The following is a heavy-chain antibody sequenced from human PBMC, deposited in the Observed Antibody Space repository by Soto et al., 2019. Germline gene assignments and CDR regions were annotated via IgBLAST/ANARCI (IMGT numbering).Heavy chain of an antibody. J-gene: IGHJ5*02. Sequence: QVQLVQSGAEVKKPGASVKVSCKASGYTLINYGISWVRQAPGQGLEWMGWISVYSGNTNYAQKFQGRVTMTTDTSTSTAYMELRSLGSDDTAVYYCARDYRLYCSGWYEGRWFDPWGQGTLVIVSS. CDR1: GYTLINYG. CDR2: ISVYSGNT. V-gene: IGHV1-18*01. CDR3: ARDYRLYCSGWYEGRWFDP. D-gene: IGHD6-19*01.